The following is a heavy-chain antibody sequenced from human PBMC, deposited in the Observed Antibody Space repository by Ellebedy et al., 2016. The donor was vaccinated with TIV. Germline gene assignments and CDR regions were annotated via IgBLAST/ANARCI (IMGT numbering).Heavy chain of an antibody. J-gene: IGHJ4*02. V-gene: IGHV3-33*01. CDR1: GFIFNNYG. CDR3: ARDRHVDRGDCLDY. D-gene: IGHD2-21*02. CDR2: IWYDGSNK. Sequence: PGGSLRLSCTASGFIFNNYGMHWVRQAPGKGLEWVAFIWYDGSNKYYADSVKCRFTISRDNSKNTLYLQMNSLGVEDTAVFYCARDRHVDRGDCLDYWGQGTLVTVSS.